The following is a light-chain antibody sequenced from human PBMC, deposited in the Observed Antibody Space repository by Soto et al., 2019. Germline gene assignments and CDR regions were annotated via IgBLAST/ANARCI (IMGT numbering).Light chain of an antibody. CDR1: SGHSSYA. CDR2: LNSDGRH. V-gene: IGLV4-69*01. CDR3: QAWGTGVV. Sequence: QPVLTQSPSASASLGASVKLTCTLSSGHSSYAIAWHQQQPEKGPRYLMKLNSDGRHSKGDGIPARFSGSSSGAERYLTTSSLQSEDEADYYCQAWGTGVVFGGGTKLTVL. J-gene: IGLJ2*01.